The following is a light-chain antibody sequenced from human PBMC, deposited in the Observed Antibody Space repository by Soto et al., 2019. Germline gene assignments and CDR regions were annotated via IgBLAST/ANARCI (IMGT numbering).Light chain of an antibody. V-gene: IGKV4-1*01. CDR2: WAS. Sequence: DIVMTQSPDSLAVSLGERATINCKSSQSVLYSSNNKNYLGWYQQKPGQSPNLLIYWASTRESGVPDRFSGSGSGTEFTLTISSLQAEDVAVYYCQQYYSIPYTFGQGTKLAIK. CDR3: QQYYSIPYT. CDR1: QSVLYSSNNKNY. J-gene: IGKJ2*01.